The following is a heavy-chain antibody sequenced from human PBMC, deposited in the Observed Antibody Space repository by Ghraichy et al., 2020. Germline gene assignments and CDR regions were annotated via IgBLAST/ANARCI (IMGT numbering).Heavy chain of an antibody. CDR3: TTGTSELPLSLEWFPYIDY. Sequence: GGSLRLSCAASGFTFSNAWMSWVRQAPGKGLEWVGRIKSKTDGGTTDYAAPVKGRFTISRDDSKNTLYLQMNSLKTEDTAVYYCTTGTSELPLSLEWFPYIDYWGQGTLVTVSS. D-gene: IGHD3-3*01. J-gene: IGHJ4*02. CDR1: GFTFSNAW. V-gene: IGHV3-15*01. CDR2: IKSKTDGGTT.